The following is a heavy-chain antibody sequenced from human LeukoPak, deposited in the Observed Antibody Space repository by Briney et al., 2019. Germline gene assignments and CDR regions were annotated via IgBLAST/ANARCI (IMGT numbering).Heavy chain of an antibody. Sequence: SETLSLTCTVSGGSISSYYWSWIRQPPGKGLEWIGYIYYSGSTNYNPSLKSRVTISVDTSKNQFSLKLSSVTAADTAVYYCARLPGRDCSSTSCYGGYYYGMDVWGQGTTVTVSS. CDR2: IYYSGST. V-gene: IGHV4-59*08. D-gene: IGHD2-2*01. CDR3: ARLPGRDCSSTSCYGGYYYGMDV. J-gene: IGHJ6*02. CDR1: GGSISSYY.